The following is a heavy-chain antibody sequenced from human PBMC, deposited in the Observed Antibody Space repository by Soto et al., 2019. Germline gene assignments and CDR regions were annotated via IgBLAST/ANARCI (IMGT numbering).Heavy chain of an antibody. CDR2: INAGNGNT. D-gene: IGHD5-12*01. V-gene: IGHV1-3*01. Sequence: SVKVSWKGAGYAFTSYVRDWGLQATGQRLEWMGWINAGNGNTKYSQKFQGRVTITRDTSAITAYVELSSLRSDDTAVYYCDRPEVAEVSDIWGQGTWDTV. CDR1: GYAFTSYV. J-gene: IGHJ3*02. CDR3: DRPEVAEVSDI.